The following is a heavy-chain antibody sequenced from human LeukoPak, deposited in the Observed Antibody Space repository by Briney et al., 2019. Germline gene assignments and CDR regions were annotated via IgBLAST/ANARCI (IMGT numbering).Heavy chain of an antibody. CDR3: YAAIAGGPQGY. Sequence: SETLSLTCTVSGDSINNNNYYWGWIRQPPGKGLEWIGNIYYNGRTYYSPSLKSRGTISIDTSKNQLSLKLTSVTAADTAVYYCYAAIAGGPQGYWGQGTLVTVSS. J-gene: IGHJ4*02. V-gene: IGHV4-39*03. CDR1: GDSINNNNYY. CDR2: IYYNGRT. D-gene: IGHD6-13*01.